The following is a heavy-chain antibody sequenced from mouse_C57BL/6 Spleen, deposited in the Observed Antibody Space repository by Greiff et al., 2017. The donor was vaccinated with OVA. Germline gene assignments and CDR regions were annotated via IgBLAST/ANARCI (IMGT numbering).Heavy chain of an antibody. CDR3: AREGRTGNYAMDD. CDR1: GFTFSDYG. V-gene: IGHV5-17*01. J-gene: IGHJ4*01. Sequence: EVQVEESGGGLVKPGGSLKLSCAASGFTFSDYGMHWVRQAPEKGLEWVAYISSGSSTIYYADTVKGRFTISRDNAKNTLFLQMTRLRSEDTAMYYCAREGRTGNYAMDDWGQGTSVTVSS. CDR2: ISSGSSTI. D-gene: IGHD4-1*01.